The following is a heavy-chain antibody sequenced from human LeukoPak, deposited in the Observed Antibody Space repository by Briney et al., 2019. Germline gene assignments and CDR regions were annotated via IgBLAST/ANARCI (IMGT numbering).Heavy chain of an antibody. CDR3: ARGKGYCSGGSCHNWLDP. J-gene: IGHJ5*02. V-gene: IGHV4-34*01. CDR1: GGSFSGYY. CDR2: INHSGST. Sequence: PSETLSLTCAVYGGSFSGYYWSWIRQPPGKGLEWIGEINHSGSTNYNPSLKGRVTISVDTSKNQFSLKLSSVTAADTAVYYCARGKGYCSGGSCHNWLDPWGQGTLVTVSS. D-gene: IGHD2-15*01.